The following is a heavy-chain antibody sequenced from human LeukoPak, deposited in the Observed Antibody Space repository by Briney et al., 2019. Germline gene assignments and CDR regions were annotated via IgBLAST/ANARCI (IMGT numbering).Heavy chain of an antibody. Sequence: GGSLRLSCAASGFTFSSYWMSWVRQAPGKGLEWVANIKQDGSEKYYVDSVKGRFTISRDNAKNSLYLQMNSLRAEDTAVYYCARMRFSRSYYMDVWGKGTTVTVYS. CDR1: GFTFSSYW. V-gene: IGHV3-7*01. D-gene: IGHD3-3*01. J-gene: IGHJ6*03. CDR2: IKQDGSEK. CDR3: ARMRFSRSYYMDV.